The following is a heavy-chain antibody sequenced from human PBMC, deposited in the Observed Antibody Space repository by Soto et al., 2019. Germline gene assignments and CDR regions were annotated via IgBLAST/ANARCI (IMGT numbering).Heavy chain of an antibody. D-gene: IGHD5-18*01. V-gene: IGHV4-34*01. Sequence: QVQLQQWGAGLLKPSETLSLTCAVYGGSFSGYYWSWIRQPPGKGLEWIGEINHSGSTNYNPSLKSRCTISVDTSKYQFSLKLSSVTAAATAVYYCARARRGYSYGRYGMDVWGQGTTVTVSS. CDR2: INHSGST. CDR3: ARARRGYSYGRYGMDV. CDR1: GGSFSGYY. J-gene: IGHJ6*02.